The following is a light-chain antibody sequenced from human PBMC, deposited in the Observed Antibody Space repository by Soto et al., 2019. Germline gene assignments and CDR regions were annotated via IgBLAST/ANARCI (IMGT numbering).Light chain of an antibody. Sequence: QSVLTQPASVSGSPGQSITISCTGTSSDVGGHNSVSWYQQHPGKAPKLMIYNVSNRPSGVSNRFSGSKSGNTASLTISGLLADYEADYYCTSYTSSSTYVFGAGTEVTV. CDR2: NVS. J-gene: IGLJ1*01. V-gene: IGLV2-14*01. CDR1: SSDVGGHNS. CDR3: TSYTSSSTYV.